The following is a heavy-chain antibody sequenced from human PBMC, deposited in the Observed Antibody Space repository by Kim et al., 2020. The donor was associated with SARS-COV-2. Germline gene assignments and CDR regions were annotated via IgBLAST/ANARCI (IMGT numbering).Heavy chain of an antibody. D-gene: IGHD3-10*01. CDR1: GFTFSSYA. CDR2: ISGSGGST. J-gene: IGHJ4*02. CDR3: AKVITMVRGVIIRHESLDY. V-gene: IGHV3-23*01. Sequence: GGSLRLSCAASGFTFSSYAMSWVRQAPGKGLEWVSAISGSGGSTYYADSVKGRFTISRDNSKNTLYLQMNSLRAEDTAVYYCAKVITMVRGVIIRHESLDYWGQGTLVTVSS.